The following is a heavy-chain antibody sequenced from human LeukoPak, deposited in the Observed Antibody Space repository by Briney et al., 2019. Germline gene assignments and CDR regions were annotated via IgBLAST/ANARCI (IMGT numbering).Heavy chain of an antibody. Sequence: ASVKVSCKTSGYTFTSYYMHWVRQAPGQGLEWMGIINPSGGSTSYAQKFQGRVTMTRDTSTSTVYMELSSLRSEDTAVYYCAREGVDTAMVLVGWGQGTLVTVSS. D-gene: IGHD5-18*01. CDR1: GYTFTSYY. V-gene: IGHV1-46*01. CDR3: AREGVDTAMVLVG. CDR2: INPSGGST. J-gene: IGHJ4*02.